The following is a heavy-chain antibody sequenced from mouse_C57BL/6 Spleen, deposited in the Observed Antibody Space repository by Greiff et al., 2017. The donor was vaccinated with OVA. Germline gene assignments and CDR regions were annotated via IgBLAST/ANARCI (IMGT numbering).Heavy chain of an antibody. V-gene: IGHV1-52*01. CDR2: IDPSDSET. Sequence: QVQLKQPGAELVRPGSSVKLSCKASGYTFTSYWMHWVKQRPIQGLEWIGNIDPSDSETHYNQKFKDKATLTVDKSSSTAYMQLSSLTSEDSAVYYCARGNYSNYGYAMDYWGQGTSVTVSS. CDR3: ARGNYSNYGYAMDY. CDR1: GYTFTSYW. J-gene: IGHJ4*01. D-gene: IGHD2-5*01.